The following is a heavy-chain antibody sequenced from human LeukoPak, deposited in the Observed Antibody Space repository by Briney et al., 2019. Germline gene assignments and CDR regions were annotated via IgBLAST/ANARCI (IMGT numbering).Heavy chain of an antibody. CDR1: GFTFSSYS. V-gene: IGHV3-21*04. CDR3: AKDRGGNYLFYLDY. CDR2: ISSSSSYI. D-gene: IGHD1-26*01. J-gene: IGHJ4*02. Sequence: GGSLRLSCAASGFTFSSYSMNWVRQAPGKGLEWVSSISSSSSYIYYAESMKGRFTISRDNAKNSLYLQMNSLRAEDTAVYYCAKDRGGNYLFYLDYWGQGTLVTVSS.